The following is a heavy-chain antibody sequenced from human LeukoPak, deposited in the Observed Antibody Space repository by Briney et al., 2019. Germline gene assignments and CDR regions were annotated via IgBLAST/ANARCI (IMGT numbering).Heavy chain of an antibody. CDR3: ARGPGRITMVRGVTHGYYFDY. J-gene: IGHJ4*02. CDR1: GGSFSGHY. V-gene: IGHV4-34*01. Sequence: SETLSLTCAVYGGSFSGHYWSWIRQPPGKGLEWIGEINHSGSTNYNPSLKSRVTISVDTSKNQFSLKLSSVSAADTAVYYCARGPGRITMVRGVTHGYYFDYWGQGTLVTVSS. D-gene: IGHD3-10*01. CDR2: INHSGST.